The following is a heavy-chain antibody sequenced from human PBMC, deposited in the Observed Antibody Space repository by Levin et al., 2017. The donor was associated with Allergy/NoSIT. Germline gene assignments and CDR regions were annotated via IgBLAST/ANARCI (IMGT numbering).Heavy chain of an antibody. CDR2: INHSGST. CDR3: ARGAKWFGELLPQLFVVPTTQIDY. V-gene: IGHV4-34*01. Sequence: SETLSLTCAVYGGSFSGYYWSWIRQPPGKGLEWIGEINHSGSTNYNPSLKSRVTISVDTSKNQFSLKLSSVTAADTAVYYCARGAKWFGELLPQLFVVPTTQIDYWGQGTLVTVSS. J-gene: IGHJ4*02. CDR1: GGSFSGYY. D-gene: IGHD3-10*01.